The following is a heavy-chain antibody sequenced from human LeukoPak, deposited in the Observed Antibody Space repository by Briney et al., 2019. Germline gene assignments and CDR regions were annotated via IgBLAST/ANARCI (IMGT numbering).Heavy chain of an antibody. CDR1: GFTVSSNY. CDR2: IYSGGST. CDR3: ASRPSHSSGWYNWFDP. D-gene: IGHD6-19*01. V-gene: IGHV3-66*01. Sequence: PGGSLRLSCAASGFTVSSNYMSWVRQAPGKGLEWVSVIYSGGSTYYADSVKGRFTISRDNSKNTLYLQMNSLRAEDTAVHYCASRPSHSSGWYNWFDPWGQGTLVTVSS. J-gene: IGHJ5*02.